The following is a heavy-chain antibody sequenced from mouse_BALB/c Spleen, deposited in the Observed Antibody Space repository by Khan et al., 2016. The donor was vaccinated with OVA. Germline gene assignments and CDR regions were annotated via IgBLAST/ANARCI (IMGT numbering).Heavy chain of an antibody. Sequence: EVQLQQSGPELVKPGASVKISCKASGYSFTGYFMNWVMQSHGKSLEWIGRINPHIGETLYNQKFKGKATLTVDESSRTVHMELRSLASEDSAVYYCARKNGCDFDYWGQGTTLTVSS. V-gene: IGHV1-20*02. CDR2: INPHIGET. CDR3: ARKNGCDFDY. J-gene: IGHJ2*01. CDR1: GYSFTGYF. D-gene: IGHD1-1*01.